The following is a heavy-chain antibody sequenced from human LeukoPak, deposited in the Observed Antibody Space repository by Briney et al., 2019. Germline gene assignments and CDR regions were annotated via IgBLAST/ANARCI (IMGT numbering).Heavy chain of an antibody. J-gene: IGHJ2*01. CDR2: IYGGGDST. CDR1: GFTFSSHA. CDR3: AKDQTVVPLAYWYFDL. D-gene: IGHD2-2*01. Sequence: QPGGSLRLSCAASGFTFSSHAMTWFRQGPGKGLEWVSSIYGGGDSTFYADSVKGRFTISRDNSKYTLDLQMNSLRVEDSGMYYCAKDQTVVPLAYWYFDLWGRGTLVTVSS. V-gene: IGHV3-23*01.